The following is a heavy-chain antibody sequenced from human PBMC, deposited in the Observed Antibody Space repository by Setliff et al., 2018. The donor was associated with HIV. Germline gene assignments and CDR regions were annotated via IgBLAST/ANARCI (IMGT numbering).Heavy chain of an antibody. J-gene: IGHJ4*02. CDR3: TTDLGGSYHGWNY. CDR2: ISSSGSTI. D-gene: IGHD1-26*01. Sequence: PGGSLRLSCAASGFTFAGYAMSWVRQAPGKGLEWVSYISSSGSTIYYADSVKGRFTISRDNAKNSRYLQMNSLRAEDTAVYYCTTDLGGSYHGWNYWGQGTLVTVSS. V-gene: IGHV3-11*01. CDR1: GFTFAGYA.